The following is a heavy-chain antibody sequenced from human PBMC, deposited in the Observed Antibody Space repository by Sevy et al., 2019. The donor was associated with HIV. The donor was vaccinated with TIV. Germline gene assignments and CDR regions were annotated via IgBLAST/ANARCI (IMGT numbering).Heavy chain of an antibody. J-gene: IGHJ6*02. CDR3: ARDRVASSSYVPGYYYGMDV. CDR2: ILYDGFNK. V-gene: IGHV3-30*03. CDR1: GFTFSRYG. Sequence: GGSLRLSCGASGFTFSRYGMHWVRQAPGKGLEWVAIILYDGFNKHYADSVKGRFTISRDNSTNTVYLQMNSLRTGDTAVYYCARDRVASSSYVPGYYYGMDVWGQGTTVTVSS. D-gene: IGHD5-12*01.